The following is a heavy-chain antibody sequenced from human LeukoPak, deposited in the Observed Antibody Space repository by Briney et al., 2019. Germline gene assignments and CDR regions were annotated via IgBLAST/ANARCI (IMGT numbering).Heavy chain of an antibody. CDR3: ARSRPRYSGSYE. Sequence: GSLRLSCAASGFTFSSYAMSWIRQPPGKGLEWIGSIYYSGSTYYNPSLKSRVTISVDTSKNQFSLKLSSVTAADTAVYYCARSRPRYSGSYEWGQGTLVTVSS. CDR1: GFTFSSYA. D-gene: IGHD1-26*01. V-gene: IGHV4-39*01. CDR2: IYYSGST. J-gene: IGHJ4*02.